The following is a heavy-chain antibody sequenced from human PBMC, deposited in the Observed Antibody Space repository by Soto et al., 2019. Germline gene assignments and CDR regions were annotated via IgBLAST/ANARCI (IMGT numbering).Heavy chain of an antibody. CDR2: IYYSGST. CDR3: ARQKGIAAAENNWFDP. V-gene: IGHV4-59*08. D-gene: IGHD6-13*01. Sequence: PSETLSLTCTVSGGSISSYYWSWIRQPPGKGLEWIGYIYYSGSTNYNPSLKSRVTISVDTSKNQFSLKLSSVTAADTAVYYCARQKGIAAAENNWFDPWGQGTLVTVSS. J-gene: IGHJ5*02. CDR1: GGSISSYY.